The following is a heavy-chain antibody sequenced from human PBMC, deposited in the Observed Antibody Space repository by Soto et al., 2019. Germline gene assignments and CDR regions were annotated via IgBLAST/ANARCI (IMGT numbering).Heavy chain of an antibody. CDR2: IVVGGGDT. Sequence: ASVKVSCKASGFTFTSTAVQWVRQARGQRLEWIGWIVVGGGDTTYAQKFQDRATITRDKSTSTAYMELSSLTSEDTAVYYCAATYYDSSGYYPLYYFYYGLDAWGRGTTVTVSS. D-gene: IGHD3-22*01. CDR3: AATYYDSSGYYPLYYFYYGLDA. CDR1: GFTFTSTA. J-gene: IGHJ6*02. V-gene: IGHV1-58*01.